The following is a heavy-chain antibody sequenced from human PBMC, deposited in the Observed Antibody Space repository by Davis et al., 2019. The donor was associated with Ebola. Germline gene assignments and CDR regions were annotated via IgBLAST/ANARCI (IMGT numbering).Heavy chain of an antibody. V-gene: IGHV4-61*01. J-gene: IGHJ4*02. CDR2: IYYSGST. D-gene: IGHD5-12*01. Sequence: SETLSLTCTVSGGSVSSGSYYWSWIRQPPEKGLEWVGYIYYSGSTNCNPSLKSRVTISVDTSKNQFSLKLSSVTAADTAVYYCAKGYDNFDYWGQGTLVTVSS. CDR1: GGSVSSGSYY. CDR3: AKGYDNFDY.